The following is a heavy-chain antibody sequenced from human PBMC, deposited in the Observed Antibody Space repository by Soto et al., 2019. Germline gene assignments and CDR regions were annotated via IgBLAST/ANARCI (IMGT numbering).Heavy chain of an antibody. CDR3: AGVGTSIAAATVPWWFDP. J-gene: IGHJ5*02. Sequence: GASVKVSCKASGYTFTSYYMHWVRQAPGQGLEWMGIINPSGGSTSYAQKFQGRVTITADESTSTAYMELSSLRSEDTAVYYCAGVGTSIAAATVPWWFDPWGQGTLVTVSS. CDR2: INPSGGST. V-gene: IGHV1-46*01. D-gene: IGHD6-13*01. CDR1: GYTFTSYY.